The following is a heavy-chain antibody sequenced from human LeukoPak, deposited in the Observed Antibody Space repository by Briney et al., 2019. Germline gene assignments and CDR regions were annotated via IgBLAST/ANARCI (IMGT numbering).Heavy chain of an antibody. CDR2: IRYDGSNK. D-gene: IGHD3-16*01. Sequence: GGSLRLSCAASGFTFSSYSMNWVRQAPGKGLEWVAFIRYDGSNKYYADSVKGRFTISRDNSKNTLYLQMNTLRAEDTAVYYCAKNRLGLRLGENDYWGQGTLVTVSS. J-gene: IGHJ4*02. CDR1: GFTFSSYS. CDR3: AKNRLGLRLGENDY. V-gene: IGHV3-30*02.